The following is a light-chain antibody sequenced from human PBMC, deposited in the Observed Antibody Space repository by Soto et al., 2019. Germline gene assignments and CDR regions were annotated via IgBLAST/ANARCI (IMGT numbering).Light chain of an antibody. CDR2: RAS. CDR3: QQSRT. Sequence: VITRSPATLSVSPGERATLSCRASQNVGGSVAWYQQKPGQAPRLLIYRASTRATGIPARFSGSGSGTEFTLTISSLQSEDFAVYYCQQSRTFAQGTKVDIK. CDR1: QNVGGS. V-gene: IGKV3-15*01. J-gene: IGKJ2*01.